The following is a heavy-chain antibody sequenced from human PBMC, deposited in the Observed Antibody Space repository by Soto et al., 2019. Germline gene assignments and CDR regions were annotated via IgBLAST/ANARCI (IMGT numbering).Heavy chain of an antibody. Sequence: GGSLRLSCAASGFTFSQYDMHWVRQAPGKGLEWVAVISYDGTNNYYADSLKGRFTISRDNSENTLYLQMNSLRPEDTAVYFCARVHYYDSSGYYYVVGPGTYYFDYWGQETLVTVSS. J-gene: IGHJ4*02. D-gene: IGHD3-22*01. CDR1: GFTFSQYD. V-gene: IGHV3-30*03. CDR2: ISYDGTNN. CDR3: ARVHYYDSSGYYYVVGPGTYYFDY.